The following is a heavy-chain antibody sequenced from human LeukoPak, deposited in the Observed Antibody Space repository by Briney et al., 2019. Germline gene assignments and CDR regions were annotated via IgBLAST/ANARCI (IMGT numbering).Heavy chain of an antibody. Sequence: ASVKVSCKASGYTFTSYDIIWVRQATGQGLEWMGWMNPNTGYTGYAHQFQGRITMTRNTAISTAYMDLSSLKSEDTAVYYCARVRDGYNDAYDIWGQGTMVTVSS. CDR3: ARVRDGYNDAYDI. J-gene: IGHJ3*02. CDR2: MNPNTGYT. D-gene: IGHD5-24*01. CDR1: GYTFTSYD. V-gene: IGHV1-8*01.